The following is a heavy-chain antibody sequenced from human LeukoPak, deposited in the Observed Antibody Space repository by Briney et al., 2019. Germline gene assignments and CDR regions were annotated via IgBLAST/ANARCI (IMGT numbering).Heavy chain of an antibody. Sequence: SETLSLTCTVSGYSISSGSYYWSWIRQPAGKGLEWIGRIYTSGSTNYNPSLKSRVTISVDTSKNQFSLKLSSVTAADTAVYYCAREKVLLWFGEYNDWFDPWGQGTLVTVSS. D-gene: IGHD3-10*01. CDR2: IYTSGST. J-gene: IGHJ5*02. CDR1: GYSISSGSYY. CDR3: AREKVLLWFGEYNDWFDP. V-gene: IGHV4-61*02.